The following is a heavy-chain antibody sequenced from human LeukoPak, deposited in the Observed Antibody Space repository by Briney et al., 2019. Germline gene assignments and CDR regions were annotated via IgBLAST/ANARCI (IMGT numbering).Heavy chain of an antibody. CDR2: ISYDGSNK. V-gene: IGHV3-30*04. D-gene: IGHD6-19*01. CDR3: AREDSSGWVIDY. CDR1: GFTSSSYA. J-gene: IGHJ4*02. Sequence: GGSLRLSCAASGFTSSSYAMHWVRQAPGKGLEWVAVISYDGSNKYYADSVKGRFTISRDNSKNTLYLQMNSLRAEDTAVYYCAREDSSGWVIDYWGQGTLVTVSS.